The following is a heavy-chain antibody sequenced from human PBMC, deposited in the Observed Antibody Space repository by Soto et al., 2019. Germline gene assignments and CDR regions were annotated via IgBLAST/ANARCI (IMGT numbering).Heavy chain of an antibody. Sequence: QVQLLQSGAEVKKPWASVKVSCKASGYTFTSYGISWVRQAHGQGLEWMGWISAYNGNTNYAQKLQGRVTMTTDTSTSTDYMELRSLRSDDTAVYYGARGNRIEAFDIWGQGTMVTVSS. J-gene: IGHJ3*02. V-gene: IGHV1-18*01. CDR1: GYTFTSYG. CDR2: ISAYNGNT. CDR3: ARGNRIEAFDI. D-gene: IGHD2-15*01.